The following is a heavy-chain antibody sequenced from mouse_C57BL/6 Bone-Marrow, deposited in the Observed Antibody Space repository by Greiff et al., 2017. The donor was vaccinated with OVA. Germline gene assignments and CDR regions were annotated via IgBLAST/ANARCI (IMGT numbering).Heavy chain of an antibody. J-gene: IGHJ2*01. CDR1: GFNIKDDY. Sequence: EVQRVESGAELVRPGASVKLSCTASGFNIKDDYMHWVQQRPEQGLEWIGWIDPENGDTEYASKFQGKATITADTSSNTAYLQLSSLTSEDTTVYYCTTQLWSYFDYWGQGTTLTVSS. CDR2: IDPENGDT. D-gene: IGHD1-1*02. V-gene: IGHV14-4*01. CDR3: TTQLWSYFDY.